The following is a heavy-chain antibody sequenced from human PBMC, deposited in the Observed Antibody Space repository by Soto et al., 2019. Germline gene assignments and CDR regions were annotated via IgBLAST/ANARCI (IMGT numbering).Heavy chain of an antibody. CDR3: ARDLSSCTSARCYSYYYGMDV. J-gene: IGHJ6*02. CDR1: GFNFSRYW. Sequence: WGSLRLSCSASGFNFSRYWTHWVRQVPGRGLMWVSHINSDGSRTSYANSVKGRFTISRDNAKNTLYLQMNSLRAEDTAVYYCARDLSSCTSARCYSYYYGMDVWGQGTTVTVSS. V-gene: IGHV3-74*01. D-gene: IGHD2-2*01. CDR2: INSDGSRT.